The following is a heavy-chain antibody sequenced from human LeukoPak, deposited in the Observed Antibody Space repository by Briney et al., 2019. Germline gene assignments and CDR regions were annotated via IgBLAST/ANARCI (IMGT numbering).Heavy chain of an antibody. Sequence: ASVKVSCKASGGTFSSYAISWVRQAPGQGLEWMGGIIPIFGTANYAQKFQGRVTITADESTSTAYMELSSLRSEDTAVYYCAKQAGRSGYYNWFDPWGQGTLVTVSS. V-gene: IGHV1-69*13. CDR3: AKQAGRSGYYNWFDP. D-gene: IGHD3-3*01. CDR1: GGTFSSYA. J-gene: IGHJ5*02. CDR2: IIPIFGTA.